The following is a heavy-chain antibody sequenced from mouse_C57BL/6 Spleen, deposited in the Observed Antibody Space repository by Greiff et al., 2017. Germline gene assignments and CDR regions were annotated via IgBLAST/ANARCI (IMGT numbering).Heavy chain of an antibody. Sequence: QVQLKQSGPELVKPGASVKISCKASGYAFSSSWMNWVKQRPGKGLEWIGRIYPGDGDTNYNGKFKGKATLTADKSSSTAYMQLSRLTSEDSAVYFCARRAAWYFDVWGTGTTVTVSS. CDR1: GYAFSSSW. V-gene: IGHV1-82*01. D-gene: IGHD3-3*01. CDR3: ARRAAWYFDV. CDR2: IYPGDGDT. J-gene: IGHJ1*03.